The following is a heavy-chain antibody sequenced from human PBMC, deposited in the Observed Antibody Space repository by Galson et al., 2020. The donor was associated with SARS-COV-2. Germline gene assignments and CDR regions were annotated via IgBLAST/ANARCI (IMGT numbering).Heavy chain of an antibody. CDR2: MSNDGTNA. J-gene: IGHJ4*02. CDR3: ARDLEEWELLFPFDY. V-gene: IGHV3-30*07. Sequence: GESLKISCAASGFSFSRYAMHWVRQAPGKGLEWVAVMSNDGTNAYYADSVKGRFTISRDNSKNPLYLQMNSLRAEDTAVYYCARDLEEWELLFPFDYWGQGTLLTVSS. CDR1: GFSFSRYA. D-gene: IGHD1-26*01.